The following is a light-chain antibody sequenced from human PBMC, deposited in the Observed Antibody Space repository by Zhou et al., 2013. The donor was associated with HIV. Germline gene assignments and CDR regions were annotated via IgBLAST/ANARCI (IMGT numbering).Light chain of an antibody. CDR2: DAS. CDR3: QQYNNWPPLT. J-gene: IGKJ4*01. V-gene: IGKV3D-15*01. Sequence: EIVLTQSPGTLSLSPGERATLSCRASQAVSSNLAWYRQKPGQAPRLLIYDASRRATGIPDRFSGFGSGTEFTLSISSLQSEDFAVYYCQQYNNWPPLTFGGGTKVEIK. CDR1: QAVSSN.